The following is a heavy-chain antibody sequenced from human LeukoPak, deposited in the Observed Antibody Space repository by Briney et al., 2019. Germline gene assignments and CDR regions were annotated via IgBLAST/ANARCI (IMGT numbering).Heavy chain of an antibody. J-gene: IGHJ4*02. V-gene: IGHV3-7*05. Sequence: GGSLRLSCAASGFTVSSNSMSWVRQAPGKGLERVANIKQDGSEKYYVDSVKGRFTISRDNAKNSLYLQMNSLRAEDTAVYYCARDKSVGATPFDYWGQGTLVTVSS. CDR3: ARDKSVGATPFDY. CDR2: IKQDGSEK. CDR1: GFTVSSNS. D-gene: IGHD1-26*01.